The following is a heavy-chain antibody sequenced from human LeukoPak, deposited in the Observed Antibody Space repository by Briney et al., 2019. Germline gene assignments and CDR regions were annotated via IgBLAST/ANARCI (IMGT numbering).Heavy chain of an antibody. V-gene: IGHV3-23*01. J-gene: IGHJ4*02. CDR2: LSNSGGSGGRT. Sequence: GGSLRLSCAASGFTFSTYAMSWVRQAPGKGLEWVSALSNSGGSGGRTYYADSVKGRFTISRDNSKSTLYLQLSSLRAEDTAVYYCAKRGLGSSWSNLDYWGQGTLVTVSS. D-gene: IGHD6-13*01. CDR3: AKRGLGSSWSNLDY. CDR1: GFTFSTYA.